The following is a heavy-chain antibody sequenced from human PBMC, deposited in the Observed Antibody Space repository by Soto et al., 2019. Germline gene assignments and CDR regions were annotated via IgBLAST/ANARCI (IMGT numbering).Heavy chain of an antibody. CDR3: ARIAVAGPGDYYFDD. CDR1: GFSLSTSGMC. J-gene: IGHJ4*02. V-gene: IGHV2-70*01. CDR2: IDWDDDK. Sequence: SGPTLVNPTQTLTLTCTFSGFSLSTSGMCVSWIRQPPGKALEWLALIDWDDDKYYSTSLKTRLTISKDTSKNQVVLTMTNMGPVDTATYYCARIAVAGPGDYYFDDWGQGTMVTVS. D-gene: IGHD6-19*01.